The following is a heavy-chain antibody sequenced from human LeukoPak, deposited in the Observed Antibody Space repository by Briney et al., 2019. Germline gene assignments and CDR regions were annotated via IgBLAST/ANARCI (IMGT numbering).Heavy chain of an antibody. D-gene: IGHD3-22*01. V-gene: IGHV3-23*01. CDR2: ISGSGGST. CDR3: AKDPTHYYDSSGYYYAY. CDR1: GFTFSSYA. J-gene: IGHJ4*02. Sequence: GGSLRPSCAASGFTFSSYAMSWVRQAPGKGLEWVSAISGSGGSTYYADSVKGRFTISRDNPKNTLYLQMNSLRAEDTAVYYCAKDPTHYYDSSGYYYAYWGQGTLVTVSS.